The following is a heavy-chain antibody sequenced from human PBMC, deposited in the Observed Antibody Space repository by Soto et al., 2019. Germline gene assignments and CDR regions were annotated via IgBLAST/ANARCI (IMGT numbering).Heavy chain of an antibody. CDR1: GGSVSSSGNY. Sequence: SETLSLTCTVSGGSVSSSGNYWTWIRQPPGTGLEWIGEINHSGSTNYNPSLKSRVTISVDTSKNQFSLKLTSVTAADTAVYYCARDKITGLFDYWGQGTLVTVSS. D-gene: IGHD2-8*02. CDR3: ARDKITGLFDY. J-gene: IGHJ4*02. CDR2: INHSGST. V-gene: IGHV4-39*07.